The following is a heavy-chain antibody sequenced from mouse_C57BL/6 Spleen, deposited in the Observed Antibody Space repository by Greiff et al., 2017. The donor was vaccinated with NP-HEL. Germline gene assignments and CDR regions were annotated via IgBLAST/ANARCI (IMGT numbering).Heavy chain of an antibody. CDR3: ARCNYDGAS. Sequence: QVQLQQPGAELVKPGASVKLSCKASGYTFTSYWMQWVKQRPGQGLEWIGEIDPSVSYTNYNQKFKGKATLTVDTSTSTAYMQLSSLTSEDSAIYYCARCNYDGASWGQGTLVTVSA. CDR2: IDPSVSYT. D-gene: IGHD2-4*01. V-gene: IGHV1-50*01. J-gene: IGHJ3*01. CDR1: GYTFTSYW.